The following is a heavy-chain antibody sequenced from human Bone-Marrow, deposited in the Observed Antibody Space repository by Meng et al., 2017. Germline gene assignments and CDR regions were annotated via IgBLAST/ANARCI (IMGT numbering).Heavy chain of an antibody. Sequence: GESLKISCAASGFTFSSYAMHWVRQAPGKGLEWVAVISYDGSNKYYADSVKGRFTISRDNSKNTLYLQMNSLRAEDTAVYYCARARYSRQMGINDWGQGTLVTVSS. D-gene: IGHD3-16*02. CDR1: GFTFSSYA. CDR3: ARARYSRQMGIND. CDR2: ISYDGSNK. V-gene: IGHV3-30*04. J-gene: IGHJ4*02.